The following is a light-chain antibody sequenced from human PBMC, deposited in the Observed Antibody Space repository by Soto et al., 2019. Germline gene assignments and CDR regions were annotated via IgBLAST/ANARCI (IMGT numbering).Light chain of an antibody. CDR1: QRIGPY. V-gene: IGKV1-39*01. J-gene: IGKJ1*01. CDR3: QQSYSPAVWT. CDR2: AAT. Sequence: DIQMTQSPSSLSASVGDSVTITCRASQRIGPYVNWYQQKPGKPPKLLISAATNLADGVPSRFGGSGSGTDLTLSVSTLQPEDLASDYYQQSYSPAVWTFGKGTKVEIK.